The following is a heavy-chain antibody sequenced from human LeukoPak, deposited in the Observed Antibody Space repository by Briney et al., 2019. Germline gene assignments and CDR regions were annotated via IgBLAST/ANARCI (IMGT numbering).Heavy chain of an antibody. Sequence: GGSLRLSCAASGFTVSSHYMSWVRQAPGKGLEWVSVIHSGGSTYHADSVKGRFTISRDSSKNTVYLQMNSMRLEDTAVYYCASLAGDIWGQGTMVTVSS. V-gene: IGHV3-66*02. CDR2: IHSGGST. D-gene: IGHD6-19*01. J-gene: IGHJ3*02. CDR1: GFTVSSHY. CDR3: ASLAGDI.